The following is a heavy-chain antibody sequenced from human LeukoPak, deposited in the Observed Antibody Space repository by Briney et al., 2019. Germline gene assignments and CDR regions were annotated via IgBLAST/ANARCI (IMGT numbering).Heavy chain of an antibody. CDR1: GYTFTSYD. CDR2: MNPNSGNT. Sequence: GASVKVSFKASGYTFTSYDINWVRQATGQGLEWMGWMNPNSGNTGYAQKFQGRVTMTRNTSISTAYMELSSLRSEDTAVYHCARGRVYCSGGSCYYWFDPWGQGTLVTVSS. CDR3: ARGRVYCSGGSCYYWFDP. J-gene: IGHJ5*02. D-gene: IGHD2-15*01. V-gene: IGHV1-8*01.